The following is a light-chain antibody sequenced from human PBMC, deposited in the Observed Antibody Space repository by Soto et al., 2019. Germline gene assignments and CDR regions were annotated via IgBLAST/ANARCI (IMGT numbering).Light chain of an antibody. J-gene: IGKJ4*01. V-gene: IGKV3D-15*01. CDR3: QQYNSWPLT. CDR2: DIP. CDR1: QSVSSN. Sequence: ETVMTQSPATLSVSPGERATLSCRASQSVSSNLAWYQQKPGQPPRLLIYDIPTRATGIPTRFSGSGPGKEFTLTISSLQSEDFAVYYCQQYNSWPLTFGGGTKVDIK.